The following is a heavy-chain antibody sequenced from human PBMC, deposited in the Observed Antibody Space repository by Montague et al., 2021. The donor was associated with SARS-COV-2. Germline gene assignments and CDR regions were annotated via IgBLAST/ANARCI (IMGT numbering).Heavy chain of an antibody. J-gene: IGHJ6*03. CDR1: GTSFSGYY. Sequence: SETLSLTCAVHGTSFSGYYWNWIRQPPGKGLEWIGEINHSGSTKXSPSLKSRLTISADTSKNQFSLKLTSVAAADTAVYYCARLRDGVVPSPILGVGPYYSYYYMDVWGRGTTVTVSS. V-gene: IGHV4-34*01. CDR3: ARLRDGVVPSPILGVGPYYSYYYMDV. D-gene: IGHD3-10*01. CDR2: INHSGST.